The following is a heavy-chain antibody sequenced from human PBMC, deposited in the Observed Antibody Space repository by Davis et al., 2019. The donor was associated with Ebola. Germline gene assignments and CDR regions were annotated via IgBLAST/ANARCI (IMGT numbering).Heavy chain of an antibody. D-gene: IGHD6-6*01. CDR2: IIPIFGTA. J-gene: IGHJ6*02. CDR1: GGTFSSYA. CDR3: AREPVPLGYYYGMDV. Sequence: SVKVSCKASGGTFSSYALSWVRQAPGQGLEWMGGIIPIFGTANYAQKFQGRVTITADESTSTAYMELSSLRSEDTAVYYCAREPVPLGYYYGMDVWGQGTTVTVSS. V-gene: IGHV1-69*13.